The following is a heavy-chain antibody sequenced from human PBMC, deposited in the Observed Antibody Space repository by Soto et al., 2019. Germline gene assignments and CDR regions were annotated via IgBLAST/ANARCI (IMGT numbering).Heavy chain of an antibody. D-gene: IGHD6-13*01. J-gene: IGHJ6*02. V-gene: IGHV4-59*01. CDR1: GGSISSSS. Sequence: SETLSLTCTVSGGSISSSSWSWIRQPPGKGLEWIGYIYYSGSTNYNPSLKSRVTISVDTSKNQFSLKLSSVAAADTAAYYCARDRQYSNSWSDYYDYGMDVRGQGTTVTVS. CDR3: ARDRQYSNSWSDYYDYGMDV. CDR2: IYYSGST.